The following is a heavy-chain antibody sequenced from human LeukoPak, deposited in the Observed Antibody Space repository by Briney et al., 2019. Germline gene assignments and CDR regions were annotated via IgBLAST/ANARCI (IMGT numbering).Heavy chain of an antibody. Sequence: GGSLRLSCAASGFTFSSYGMHWVRQAPGKGLEWVAVISYDGSNKYYADSVKGRFTISRDNSKNTLYLQMNSLRAEDTAVYYCATTLNWNDLYYFDYWGQGTLVTVSS. CDR2: ISYDGSNK. V-gene: IGHV3-30*03. CDR1: GFTFSSYG. CDR3: ATTLNWNDLYYFDY. J-gene: IGHJ4*02. D-gene: IGHD1-20*01.